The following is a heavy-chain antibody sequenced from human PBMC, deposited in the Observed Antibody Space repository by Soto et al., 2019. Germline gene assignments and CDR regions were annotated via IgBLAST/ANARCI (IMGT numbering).Heavy chain of an antibody. J-gene: IGHJ4*02. V-gene: IGHV4-34*01. CDR3: ARIGGSREAF. CDR2: INHSGST. Sequence: SETLSLTCAVYGGSFSGYYCSWIRQPPGKGLEWIGEINHSGSTNYNPSLKSRVTISVDKSKNQFSLKLSSVNAADTAVYYCARIGGSREAFWGQGTLVPVCS. CDR1: GGSFSGYY. D-gene: IGHD2-15*01.